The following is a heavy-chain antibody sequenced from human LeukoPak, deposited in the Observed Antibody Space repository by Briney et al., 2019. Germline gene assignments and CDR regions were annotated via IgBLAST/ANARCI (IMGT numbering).Heavy chain of an antibody. CDR1: GDTISSSTYY. CDR3: ARSGWFGEFAPSWFDP. D-gene: IGHD3-10*01. V-gene: IGHV4-39*07. Sequence: SETLSLTCTVSGDTISSSTYYWGWIRQPPGKGLEWIGEIYHSGSTNYNPSLKSRVTISVDKSKNQFSLKLSSVTAADTAVYYCARSGWFGEFAPSWFDPWGQGTLVTVSS. CDR2: IYHSGST. J-gene: IGHJ5*02.